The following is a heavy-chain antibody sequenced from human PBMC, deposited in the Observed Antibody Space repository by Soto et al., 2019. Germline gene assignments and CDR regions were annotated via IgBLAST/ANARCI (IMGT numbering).Heavy chain of an antibody. Sequence: GASVKVACKASGGTFSSYAISWVRQAPGQGLEWMGGTIPIFGTANYAQKFQGRVTITADESTSTAYMELSSLRSEDTAVYYCARDYGRGTHHYGLLFYYSPSYYGMDLSGQPPSVTV. V-gene: IGHV1-69*13. CDR1: GGTFSSYA. J-gene: IGHJ6*02. CDR2: TIPIFGTA. CDR3: ARDYGRGTHHYGLLFYYSPSYYGMDL. D-gene: IGHD3-10*01.